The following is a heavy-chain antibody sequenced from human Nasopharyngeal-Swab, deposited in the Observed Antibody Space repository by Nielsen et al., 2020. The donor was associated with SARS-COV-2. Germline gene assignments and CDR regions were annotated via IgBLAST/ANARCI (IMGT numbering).Heavy chain of an antibody. CDR2: INTNTGNP. V-gene: IGHV7-4-1*02. D-gene: IGHD3-16*01. Sequence: LVRHAPGQGLEWMGWINTNTGNPTYAQGFTGRFVFSLDTSVSTAYLQISSLKAEDTAVYYCARDHPNTGGDDYYYGMDVWGKGTTVTVSS. CDR3: ARDHPNTGGDDYYYGMDV. J-gene: IGHJ6*04.